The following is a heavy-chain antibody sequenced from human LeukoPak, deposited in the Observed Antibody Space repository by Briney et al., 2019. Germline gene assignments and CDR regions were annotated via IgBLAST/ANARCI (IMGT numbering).Heavy chain of an antibody. D-gene: IGHD6-13*01. CDR1: GFTFSSYA. J-gene: IGHJ4*02. Sequence: GGSLRLSCAASGFTFSSYAMHWVRQAPGKGLEWVEVISYDGSNKYYADSVKGRFTISRDNSKNTLYLQMNSLRAEDTAVYYCARESRAAASTLDYWGQGTLVTVSS. V-gene: IGHV3-30*04. CDR2: ISYDGSNK. CDR3: ARESRAAASTLDY.